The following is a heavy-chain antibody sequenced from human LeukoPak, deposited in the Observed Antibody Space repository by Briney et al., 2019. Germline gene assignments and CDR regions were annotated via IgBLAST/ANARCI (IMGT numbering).Heavy chain of an antibody. CDR2: IIPIFGTA. D-gene: IGHD1-26*01. Sequence: GASVKVSCKASGGTFSSYAISWVRQAPGQGLEWMGGIIPIFGTANYAQKLQGRVTMTADTSTSTAYMELRSLRSDDTAVYYCAARRGELPYYFDYWGQGTLVTVSS. J-gene: IGHJ4*02. V-gene: IGHV1-69*06. CDR1: GGTFSSYA. CDR3: AARRGELPYYFDY.